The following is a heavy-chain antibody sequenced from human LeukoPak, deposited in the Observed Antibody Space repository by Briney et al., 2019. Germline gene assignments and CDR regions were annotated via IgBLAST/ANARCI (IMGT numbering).Heavy chain of an antibody. CDR1: GGSISSYY. CDR2: IYYSGST. Sequence: SETLSLTYTVSGGSISSYYWSWIRQPPGKGLEWIGYIYYSGSTNYNPSLKSRVTISVDTPKNQLSLKLSSVTAADTAVYYCASYSLGGFDYWGQGTLVTVSS. CDR3: ASYSLGGFDY. V-gene: IGHV4-59*01. D-gene: IGHD3-16*01. J-gene: IGHJ4*02.